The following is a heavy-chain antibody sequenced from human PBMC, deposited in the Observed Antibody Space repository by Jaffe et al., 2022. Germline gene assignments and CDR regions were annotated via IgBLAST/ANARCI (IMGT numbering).Heavy chain of an antibody. J-gene: IGHJ6*03. CDR1: GYTFTSYA. D-gene: IGHD4-4*01. CDR3: ARVHDYSNYAPLYYYYYYYMDV. V-gene: IGHV7-4-1*02. Sequence: QVQLVQSGSELKKPGASVKVSCKASGYTFTSYAMNWVRQAPGQGLEWMGWINTNTGNPTYAQGFTGRFVFSLDTSVSTAYLQISSLKAEDTAVYYCARVHDYSNYAPLYYYYYYYMDVWGKGTTVTVSS. CDR2: INTNTGNP.